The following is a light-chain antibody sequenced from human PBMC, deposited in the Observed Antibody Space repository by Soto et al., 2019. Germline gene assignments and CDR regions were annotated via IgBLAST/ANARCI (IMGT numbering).Light chain of an antibody. CDR1: SSDVGGYNY. V-gene: IGLV2-8*01. CDR2: EVN. Sequence: QSVLTQPPSASGSPGQSVTISCTGTSSDVGGYNYVSWYQQHPGKAPKLMIYEVNKRPSGVPDRFSAAKSGNTASLTVSGRQAEDEADYYCSSYAGSNILFGTGTKLTVL. CDR3: SSYAGSNIL. J-gene: IGLJ1*01.